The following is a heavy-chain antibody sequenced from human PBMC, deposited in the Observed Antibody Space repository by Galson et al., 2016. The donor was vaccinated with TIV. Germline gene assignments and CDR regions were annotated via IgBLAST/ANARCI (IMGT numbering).Heavy chain of an antibody. Sequence: QSGAEVKEPGESLKISCKGSGYRFSNYWIAWVRQMPGKSLEWMGVIYPVDSDTRYSPSFQGQVTISADKSISTAYLQWNSLKASDSAIYYCARASDSGYAYCFDACGQGALVTVSS. J-gene: IGHJ4*02. CDR3: ARASDSGYAYCFDA. CDR1: GYRFSNYW. CDR2: IYPVDSDT. D-gene: IGHD6-25*01. V-gene: IGHV5-51*03.